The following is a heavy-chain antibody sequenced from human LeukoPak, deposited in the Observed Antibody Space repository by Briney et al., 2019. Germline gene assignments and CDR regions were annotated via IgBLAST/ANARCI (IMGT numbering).Heavy chain of an antibody. D-gene: IGHD2-2*02. CDR3: AKDQERRALRVVPAAIDY. V-gene: IGHV3-30*02. J-gene: IGHJ4*02. Sequence: GGSLRLSCAASGFTFSSYGMHWVRQAPGKGLEWVAFIRYDGSNKYYADSVKGRFTISRDNSKNTLYLQMNSLRAEDTAVYYCAKDQERRALRVVPAAIDYWGQGTLVTVSS. CDR2: IRYDGSNK. CDR1: GFTFSSYG.